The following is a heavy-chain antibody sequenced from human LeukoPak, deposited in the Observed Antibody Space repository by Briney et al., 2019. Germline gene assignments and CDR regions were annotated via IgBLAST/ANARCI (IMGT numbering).Heavy chain of an antibody. CDR3: VRTHCSRTRCNDRAY. Sequence: GASVKVSCKASGYTFTDYYMHWVRRAPGQGLEWMGWIYPNTGGTTFAQKFQGRVTMTRDTSISTAYMELSRLTSDDTAVCYCVRTHCSRTRCNDRAYWGQGTLVTVSS. J-gene: IGHJ4*02. CDR2: IYPNTGGT. D-gene: IGHD2-2*01. V-gene: IGHV1-2*02. CDR1: GYTFTDYY.